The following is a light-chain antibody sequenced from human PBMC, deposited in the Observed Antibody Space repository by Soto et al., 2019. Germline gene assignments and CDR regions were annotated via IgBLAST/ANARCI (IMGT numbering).Light chain of an antibody. V-gene: IGKV1-8*01. Sequence: AIRMTQSPSSFSASTGDRVTITCRASQGISSYLAWYPQKPGKAPKLLIYAASTLQSGVPSRFSGSGSGTHFTLTISGARSEDFATYYCQQYYSYPQTFGQGTKVEIK. CDR1: QGISSY. J-gene: IGKJ1*01. CDR3: QQYYSYPQT. CDR2: AAS.